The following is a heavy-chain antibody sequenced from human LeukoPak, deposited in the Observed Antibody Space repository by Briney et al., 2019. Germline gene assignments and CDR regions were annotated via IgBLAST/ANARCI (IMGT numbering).Heavy chain of an antibody. J-gene: IGHJ5*02. CDR1: GGSISSSSYY. Sequence: NPSETLSLTCTVSGGSISSSSYYWGWIRQPPGKGLEWIANIYYSGSTYYNPSLKSRVTISVDTSKNQFSLKLSSVTAADTAVYYCAGLIRPGWFDPWGQGTLVTVSS. V-gene: IGHV4-39*01. CDR3: AGLIRPGWFDP. CDR2: IYYSGST. D-gene: IGHD1-14*01.